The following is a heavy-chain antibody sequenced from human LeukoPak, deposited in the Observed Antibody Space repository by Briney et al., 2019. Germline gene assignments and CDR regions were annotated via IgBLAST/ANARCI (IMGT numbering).Heavy chain of an antibody. V-gene: IGHV3-30*19. Sequence: GGSLRLSCAASGFTFSSYGMHWVRQAPGKGLEWVAVVSYLGNDKFYADSVKGRFTISKDNSNNTVYLEINSLRSEDTAVYYCARPLERRLIHYFDFWGPGTLVTVSS. CDR3: ARPLERRLIHYFDF. CDR2: VSYLGNDK. D-gene: IGHD6-25*01. CDR1: GFTFSSYG. J-gene: IGHJ4*02.